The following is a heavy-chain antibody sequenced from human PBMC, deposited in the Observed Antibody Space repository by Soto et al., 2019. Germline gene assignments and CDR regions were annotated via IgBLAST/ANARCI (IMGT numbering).Heavy chain of an antibody. D-gene: IGHD3-22*01. V-gene: IGHV4-31*03. Sequence: SETLSLTCTVSGGSISSGGYYWSWIRQHPGKGLEWIGYIYYSGSTYYNPSLKSRVTISVDTPKNQFSLKLSSVTAADTAVYYCARAPYYDSSGYFAWFDPWGQGTLVTVSS. CDR1: GGSISSGGYY. CDR2: IYYSGST. CDR3: ARAPYYDSSGYFAWFDP. J-gene: IGHJ5*02.